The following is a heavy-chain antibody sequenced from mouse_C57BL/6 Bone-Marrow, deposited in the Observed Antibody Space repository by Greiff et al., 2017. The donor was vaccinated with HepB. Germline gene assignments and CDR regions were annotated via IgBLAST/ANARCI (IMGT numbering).Heavy chain of an antibody. CDR1: GYTFTDYE. V-gene: IGHV1-15*01. CDR3: TRSPYDYDPYYFDY. CDR2: IDPETGGT. D-gene: IGHD2-4*01. J-gene: IGHJ2*01. Sequence: QVHVKQSGAELVRPGASVTLSCKASGYTFTDYEMHWVKQTPVHGLEWIGAIDPETGGTAYNQKFKGKAILTADKSSSTAYMELRSLTSEDSAVYYCTRSPYDYDPYYFDYWGQGTTLTVSS.